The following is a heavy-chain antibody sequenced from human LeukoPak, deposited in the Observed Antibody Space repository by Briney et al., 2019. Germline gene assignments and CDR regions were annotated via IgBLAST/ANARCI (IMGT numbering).Heavy chain of an antibody. CDR1: GFTFDDYA. D-gene: IGHD1-7*01. V-gene: IGHV3-9*01. Sequence: GRSLRLSCAASGFTFDDYAMHWVRQAPGKGLEWVSGISWNSGSIGYADSVKGRFTISRDNAKNSLYLQMNSLRAEDTAVYYCARDKRYNWNSPGAFDIWGQGTMVTVSS. CDR2: ISWNSGSI. CDR3: ARDKRYNWNSPGAFDI. J-gene: IGHJ3*02.